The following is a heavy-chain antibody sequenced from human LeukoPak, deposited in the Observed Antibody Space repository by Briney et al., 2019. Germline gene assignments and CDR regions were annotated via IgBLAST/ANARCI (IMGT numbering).Heavy chain of an antibody. Sequence: SETLSLTCTVSGGSISSYYWSWIRQPPGKGLEWIGYIYYSGSTNYNPSLKSRVTISVDTSKNQFSLKLRSVTAADTAVYYCVRSLSVSTAGGFDPWGQGTLVTVSS. V-gene: IGHV4-59*12. D-gene: IGHD6-25*01. CDR1: GGSISSYY. CDR2: IYYSGST. CDR3: VRSLSVSTAGGFDP. J-gene: IGHJ5*02.